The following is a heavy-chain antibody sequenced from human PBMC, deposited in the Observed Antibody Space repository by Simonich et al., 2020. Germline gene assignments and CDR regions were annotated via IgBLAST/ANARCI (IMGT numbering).Heavy chain of an antibody. CDR1: GYSFNSYW. CDR3: ARQLNDFDI. Sequence: EVQLVQSGAEVKKPGESLKISCKGSGYSFNSYWIGWVSQMPGKGLEWMGIIYHGDPDTIYSPSFQGQVTISADKAISTAYLQWSSLKASDTAMYYCARQLNDFDIWGQGTMVTVSS. CDR2: IYHGDPDT. V-gene: IGHV5-51*01. J-gene: IGHJ3*02. D-gene: IGHD1-1*01.